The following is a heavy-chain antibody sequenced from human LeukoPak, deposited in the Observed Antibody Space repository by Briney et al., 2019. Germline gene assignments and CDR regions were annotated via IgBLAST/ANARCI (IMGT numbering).Heavy chain of an antibody. CDR1: GGTFISYA. CDR2: IIPIFGTA. Sequence: SVKVSCKASGGTFISYAISWVRQAPGQGLEWMGGIIPIFGTANYAQKFQGRVTITADESTSTAYMELSSLRSEDTAVYYCARESPSGYSYGNDAFDIWDQGTMVTVSS. CDR3: ARESPSGYSYGNDAFDI. D-gene: IGHD5-18*01. V-gene: IGHV1-69*01. J-gene: IGHJ3*02.